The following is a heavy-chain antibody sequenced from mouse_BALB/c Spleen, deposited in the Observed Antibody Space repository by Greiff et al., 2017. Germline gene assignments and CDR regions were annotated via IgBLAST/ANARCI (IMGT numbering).Heavy chain of an antibody. D-gene: IGHD4-1*02. V-gene: IGHV1S81*02. Sequence: QVQLQQSGAELVKPGASVKLSCKASGYTFTSYYMYWVKQRPGQGLEWIGEINPSNGGTNFNEKFKSKATLTVDKSSSTAYMQLSSLTSEDSAVYYCTRRQLGGYFDYWGQGTTLTVSS. J-gene: IGHJ2*01. CDR3: TRRQLGGYFDY. CDR2: INPSNGGT. CDR1: GYTFTSYY.